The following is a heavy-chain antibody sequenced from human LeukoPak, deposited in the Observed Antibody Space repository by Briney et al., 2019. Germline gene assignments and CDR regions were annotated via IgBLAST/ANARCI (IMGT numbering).Heavy chain of an antibody. V-gene: IGHV4-59*08. CDR3: ARKVGSSWYFDY. CDR1: GGSISSYY. Sequence: PSETLSLTCTVSGGSISSYYWSWIRQPPGKGLEWIGYIYYSGSTNYNPSLKSRVTISVDTSKNQFSLKLSSVTAADTAVYYCARKVGSSWYFDYWGQGTLVTVSS. CDR2: IYYSGST. J-gene: IGHJ4*02. D-gene: IGHD6-13*01.